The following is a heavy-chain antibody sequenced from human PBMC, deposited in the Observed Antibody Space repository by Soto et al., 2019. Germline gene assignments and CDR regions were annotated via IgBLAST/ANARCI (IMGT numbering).Heavy chain of an antibody. CDR1: GGSISSYY. CDR2: IYYSGST. V-gene: IGHV4-59*01. J-gene: IGHJ3*02. Sequence: QVQLQESGPGLVKPSETLSLTCTVAGGSISSYYWSWIRQPPGKGLEWIGYIYYSGSTHYTPSIKSRVTISVDTYKNQFSMRLSSVTAADTAVYYCARYCSGDCCSRHAFDSWGQGPMVPVSS. D-gene: IGHD2-15*01. CDR3: ARYCSGDCCSRHAFDS.